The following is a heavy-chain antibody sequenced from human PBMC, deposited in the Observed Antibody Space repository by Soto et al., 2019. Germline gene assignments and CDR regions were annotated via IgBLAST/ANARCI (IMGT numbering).Heavy chain of an antibody. D-gene: IGHD3-10*01. Sequence: QVQLVESGGGVVQPGRSLRLSCAASGFTFSSYGMHWVRQAPGKGLEWVAVISYDGSNKYYADSVKGRFTISRDNSKNTLYLQLTSLRDEDTAVYYCATNYGSGSYGVFDIWGQGTMVTFSS. V-gene: IGHV3-30*03. J-gene: IGHJ3*02. CDR2: ISYDGSNK. CDR1: GFTFSSYG. CDR3: ATNYGSGSYGVFDI.